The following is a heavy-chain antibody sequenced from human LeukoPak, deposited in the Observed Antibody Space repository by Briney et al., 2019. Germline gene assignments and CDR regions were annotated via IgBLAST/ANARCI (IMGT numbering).Heavy chain of an antibody. J-gene: IGHJ4*02. CDR2: IYSSGST. Sequence: GGSLRLSCAASGFTVSSNYMSWVRQAPGKGLEWVSVIYSSGSTYYADSVKGRFTISRDNSKNTLYLQMNSLRAEDTAVYYCARAGYYLSPYFFDYWGQGTLVTVSS. D-gene: IGHD3-3*01. CDR1: GFTVSSNY. V-gene: IGHV3-66*01. CDR3: ARAGYYLSPYFFDY.